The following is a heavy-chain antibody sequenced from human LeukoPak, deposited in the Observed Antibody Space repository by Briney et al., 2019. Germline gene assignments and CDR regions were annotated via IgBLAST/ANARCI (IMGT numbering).Heavy chain of an antibody. CDR1: GFTFSSYG. CDR2: IRYDGSNK. D-gene: IGHD1-1*01. V-gene: IGHV3-30*02. CDR3: AITQLAAASDAFDI. J-gene: IGHJ3*02. Sequence: PGGTLRLSCAASGFTFSSYGMHWVRQAPGKGLEWVAFIRYDGSNKYYADSVKGRFTISRDNSKNTLYLQMNSLRAEDTAGYYCAITQLAAASDAFDIWGQGTMVTVSS.